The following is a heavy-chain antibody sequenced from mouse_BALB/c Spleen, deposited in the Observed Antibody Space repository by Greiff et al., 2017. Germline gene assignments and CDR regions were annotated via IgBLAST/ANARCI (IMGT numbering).Heavy chain of an antibody. D-gene: IGHD2-4*01. Sequence: EVQLVESGGGLVKPGGSLKLSCAASGFAFSSYDMSWVRQTPEKRLEWVAYISSGGGSTYYPDTVKGRFTISRDNAKNTLYLQMSSLKSEDTAMYYCARRWDYDYFDYWGQGTTLTVSS. V-gene: IGHV5-12-1*01. CDR1: GFAFSSYD. CDR2: ISSGGGST. J-gene: IGHJ2*01. CDR3: ARRWDYDYFDY.